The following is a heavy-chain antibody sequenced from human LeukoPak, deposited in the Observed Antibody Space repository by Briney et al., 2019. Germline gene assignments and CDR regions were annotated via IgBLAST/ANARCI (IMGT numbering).Heavy chain of an antibody. Sequence: ALVKVSCKASGYTFTGYYMHWVRQAPGQGLEWMGWINPNSGGTNYAQKFQGRVTMTRDTSISTAYMELSRLRSDDTAVYYCASNSIFGVVIIGWFDPWGQGTLVTVSS. D-gene: IGHD3-3*01. J-gene: IGHJ5*02. CDR1: GYTFTGYY. CDR3: ASNSIFGVVIIGWFDP. V-gene: IGHV1-2*02. CDR2: INPNSGGT.